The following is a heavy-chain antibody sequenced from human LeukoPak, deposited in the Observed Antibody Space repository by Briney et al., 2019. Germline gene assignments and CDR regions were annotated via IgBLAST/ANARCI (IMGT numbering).Heavy chain of an antibody. D-gene: IGHD5-12*01. V-gene: IGHV3-7*01. CDR2: IKQDGSEK. J-gene: IGHJ4*02. Sequence: GGSLRLSCAASGFTFSTYWMSWVRQAPGKGLEWVANIKQDGSEKYYVDSVKGQFTISRDNAKNSLYLQMNSLRAEDTAVYYCARGGLAIIVATITFYFDYWGQGTLVTVSS. CDR3: ARGGLAIIVATITFYFDY. CDR1: GFTFSTYW.